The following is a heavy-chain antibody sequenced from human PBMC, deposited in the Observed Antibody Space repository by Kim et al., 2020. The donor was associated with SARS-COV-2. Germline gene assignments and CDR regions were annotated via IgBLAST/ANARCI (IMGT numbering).Heavy chain of an antibody. V-gene: IGHV3-23*01. J-gene: IGHJ4*02. D-gene: IGHD6-13*01. CDR2: ISGSGGST. CDR1: GFTFSSYA. Sequence: GGSLRLSCAASGFTFSSYAMSWVRQAPGKGLEWVSAISGSGGSTYYADSVKGRFTISRDNSKNTLYLQMNSLRAEDTAVYYCAKVVDKQQLAGLDYWGQGTLVTVSS. CDR3: AKVVDKQQLAGLDY.